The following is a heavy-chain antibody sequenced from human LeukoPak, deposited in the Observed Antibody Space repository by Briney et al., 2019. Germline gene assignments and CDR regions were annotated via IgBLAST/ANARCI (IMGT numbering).Heavy chain of an antibody. V-gene: IGHV4-31*03. D-gene: IGHD2-2*01. CDR1: GDSIGSGDNY. CDR3: ARDGRFSTYMDV. J-gene: IGHJ6*03. Sequence: PSETLSLTCTVSGDSIGSGDNYWSWVRQHPEKGLEWIGYVFYSGSTYYNPSLKSRATISVDTSKNQFSPKLSSVTAADTAVYYCARDGRFSTYMDVWGKGTTVTVSS. CDR2: VFYSGST.